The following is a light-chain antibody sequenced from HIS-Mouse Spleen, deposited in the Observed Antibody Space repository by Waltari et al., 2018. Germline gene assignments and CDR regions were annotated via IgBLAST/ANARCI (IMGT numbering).Light chain of an antibody. CDR2: EDS. J-gene: IGLJ2*01. CDR3: YSTDSSGNHRV. V-gene: IGLV3-10*01. CDR1: ALPKNY. Sequence: SYELTQPPSVPQSPGQTARITCPGDALPKNYADWYQQKSGQAPVLVIYEDSKRPSGIPERFSGSSSGTMATLTISGAQVEDEADYYCYSTDSSGNHRVFGGGTKLTVL.